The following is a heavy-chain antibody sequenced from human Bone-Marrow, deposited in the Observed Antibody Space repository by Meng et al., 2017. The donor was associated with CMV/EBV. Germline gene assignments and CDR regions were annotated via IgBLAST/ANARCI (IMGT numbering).Heavy chain of an antibody. CDR2: INPNSGGT. D-gene: IGHD3-16*02. CDR1: GYTVTGYY. Sequence: SGYTVTGYYMRWVRQAPGQGLEWMGWINPNSGGTNYAQKFQGWVTMTRDTSISTAYMELSRLRSDDTAVYYCARANDYVWGSYRFDPWGQGTLVTVSS. CDR3: ARANDYVWGSYRFDP. J-gene: IGHJ5*02. V-gene: IGHV1-2*04.